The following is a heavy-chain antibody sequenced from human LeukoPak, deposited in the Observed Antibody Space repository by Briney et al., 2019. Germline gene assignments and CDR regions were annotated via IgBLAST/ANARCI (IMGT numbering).Heavy chain of an antibody. Sequence: QPGGSLRLSCVASGFSFREYPIHWVRQAPGKGLEWVAVISNDGSNEYDAEFVKGRFTMSRDNSKNTVFLDMNNLRTEDTAVYYCARAQISIISSGQYLDVWGQGTLVTVSS. V-gene: IGHV3-30-3*01. D-gene: IGHD3-9*01. J-gene: IGHJ3*01. CDR3: ARAQISIISSGQYLDV. CDR1: GFSFREYP. CDR2: ISNDGSNE.